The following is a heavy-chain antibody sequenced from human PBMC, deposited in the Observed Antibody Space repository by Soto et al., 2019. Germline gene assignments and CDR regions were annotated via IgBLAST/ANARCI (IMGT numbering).Heavy chain of an antibody. Sequence: GASVKVSCKASGYTFTSYGISWVRQAPGQGLEWMGGIDPDDGNTIYAQKLQGRVTMTEDTSTNTAYMELSSLRSEDTAVYYCAFTFKGDYYFDYWGQGTLVTVSS. CDR1: GYTFTSYG. CDR3: AFTFKGDYYFDY. D-gene: IGHD3-16*01. V-gene: IGHV1-18*01. J-gene: IGHJ4*02. CDR2: IDPDDGNT.